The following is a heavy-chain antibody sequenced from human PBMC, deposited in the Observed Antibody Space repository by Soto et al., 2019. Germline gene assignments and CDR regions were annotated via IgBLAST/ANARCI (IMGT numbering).Heavy chain of an antibody. CDR3: ARGRYCSSTSCYPARWFDP. J-gene: IGHJ5*02. CDR2: INPNSGGT. Sequence: ASVKVSCKDSGYTFSGYYMHWVRQAPGQGLEWMGWINPNSGGTNYAQKFQGRVTMTRDTSISTAYMELSRLRSDDTAVYYCARGRYCSSTSCYPARWFDPWGQGILVTAPQ. V-gene: IGHV1-2*02. CDR1: GYTFSGYY. D-gene: IGHD2-2*01.